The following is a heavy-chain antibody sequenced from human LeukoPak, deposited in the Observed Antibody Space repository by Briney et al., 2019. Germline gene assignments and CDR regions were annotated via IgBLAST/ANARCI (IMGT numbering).Heavy chain of an antibody. CDR3: ARDPIGYCSGGSCYFDY. CDR1: GFTFSDSA. CDR2: ISYDGSNK. Sequence: GGSLRLSCAASGFTFSDSAIAWFRQSPGKGLECLAFISYDGSNKYYADSVKGRFTISRDNSKNTLYLQMNSLRAEDTAVYYCARDPIGYCSGGSCYFDYWGQGTLVTVSS. V-gene: IGHV3-30-3*01. D-gene: IGHD2-15*01. J-gene: IGHJ4*02.